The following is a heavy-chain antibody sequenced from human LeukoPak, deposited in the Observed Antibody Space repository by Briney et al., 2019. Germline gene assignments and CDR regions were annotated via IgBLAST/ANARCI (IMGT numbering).Heavy chain of an antibody. D-gene: IGHD3-22*01. V-gene: IGHV3-30*18. J-gene: IGHJ3*02. CDR3: AKADSSGYPHWAALDI. Sequence: GGSLRLSCAASGFTFSSYGMHWVRQAPGKGLEWVAVISYDGSNKYYADSVKGRFTISRDNSKNTLYLQMNSLRAEDTAVYYCAKADSSGYPHWAALDIWGQETMVTVSS. CDR1: GFTFSSYG. CDR2: ISYDGSNK.